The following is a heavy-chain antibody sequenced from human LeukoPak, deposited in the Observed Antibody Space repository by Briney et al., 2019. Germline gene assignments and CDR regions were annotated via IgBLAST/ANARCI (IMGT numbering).Heavy chain of an antibody. CDR2: INHSGST. J-gene: IGHJ4*02. CDR1: GGSFSGYY. CDR3: ARAPDCGGDCPYYFDY. D-gene: IGHD2-21*02. Sequence: SSETLSLTCAVYGGSFSGYYWSWIRQPPGKGLEWIGEINHSGSTNYNPSLKSRVTISVDTSKNQFSLKLSSVTAADTAVYYCARAPDCGGDCPYYFDYWGQGTLVTVSS. V-gene: IGHV4-34*01.